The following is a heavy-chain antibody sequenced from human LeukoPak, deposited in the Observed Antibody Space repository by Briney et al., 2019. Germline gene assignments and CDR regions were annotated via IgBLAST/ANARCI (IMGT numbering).Heavy chain of an antibody. D-gene: IGHD3-10*01. J-gene: IGHJ3*02. V-gene: IGHV3-30*18. Sequence: GGSLRLSCAASGFAFSSYGMHWVRKAPGKGLAWVADISYDGSNKYYADSVKGRFTISRDNYKNTLYLQMNSLRAEDTAVYYCANLITRDAFDIWGQGTTVTVS. CDR3: ANLITRDAFDI. CDR2: ISYDGSNK. CDR1: GFAFSSYG.